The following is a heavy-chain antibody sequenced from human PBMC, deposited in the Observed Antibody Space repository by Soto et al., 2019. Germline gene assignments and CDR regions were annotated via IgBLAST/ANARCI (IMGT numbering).Heavy chain of an antibody. CDR2: TYYRSKWYN. V-gene: IGHV6-1*01. D-gene: IGHD2-2*01. CDR3: ARGGPIPVYKLLSQLYYYYGMDV. CDR1: GDSVSSNSAA. Sequence: SQTLSLTCAISGDSVSSNSAAWNWIRQSPSRGLEWLGRTYYRSKWYNDYAVSVKSRITINPDTSTNQFSLQLNSVTPGDTAVYYCARGGPIPVYKLLSQLYYYYGMDVWGQGTTVTVSS. J-gene: IGHJ6*02.